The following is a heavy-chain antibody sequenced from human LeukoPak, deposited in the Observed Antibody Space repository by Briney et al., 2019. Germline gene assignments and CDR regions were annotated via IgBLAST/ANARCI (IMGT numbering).Heavy chain of an antibody. CDR3: ASRRDGYNRNAFDI. CDR2: IYDSGST. J-gene: IGHJ3*02. CDR1: GGSINNYY. Sequence: PSETLSLTCAVSGGSINNYYWSWIRQPPGKGLEWIGYIYDSGSTNYNPSLKSRVTTSLDTSKNQVSLELSSVTAADTAVYYCASRRDGYNRNAFDIWGQGTMVTVSS. V-gene: IGHV4-59*01. D-gene: IGHD5-24*01.